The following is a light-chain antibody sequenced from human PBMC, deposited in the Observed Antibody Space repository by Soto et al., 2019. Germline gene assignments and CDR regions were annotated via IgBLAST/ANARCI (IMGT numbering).Light chain of an antibody. J-gene: IGLJ2*01. CDR1: NIGRKS. CDR3: QVWHSSRGV. V-gene: IGLV3-21*02. Sequence: SYELTQPPSVSVAPGQTARITCGGNNIGRKSVHWYQQKPGQAPVLVVYDDSDRPSGIPERFSGSNSGNTATLTISRVDAGDEADYYCQVWHSSRGVFGGGTKLTVL. CDR2: DDS.